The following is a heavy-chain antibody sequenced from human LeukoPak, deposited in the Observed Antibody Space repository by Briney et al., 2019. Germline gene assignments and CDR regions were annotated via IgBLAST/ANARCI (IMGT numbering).Heavy chain of an antibody. CDR1: GGSISSYY. V-gene: IGHV4-59*01. J-gene: IGHJ4*02. Sequence: SETLSLTCTVSGGSISSYYWSWIRQPPGKGLEWIGYIYYSGSTNYNPSLKSRVTISVDTSKNQFSLKLSSVTAADTAVYYCARGSGGSSRSPNFDYWGQGTLVTVSS. D-gene: IGHD1-26*01. CDR3: ARGSGGSSRSPNFDY. CDR2: IYYSGST.